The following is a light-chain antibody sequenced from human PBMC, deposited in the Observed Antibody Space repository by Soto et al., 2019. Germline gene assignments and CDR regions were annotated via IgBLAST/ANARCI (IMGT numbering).Light chain of an antibody. CDR1: QSISTY. Sequence: DIQMTQSPSSLSASVGDRVTITCRASQSISTYLNWYQQKPGNAPKLLIYAASNLQSGVPSRFSGSGSGTDFALTISSLQPEDFATYYCQQSYSTPPTFGQGTKVEIK. CDR2: AAS. CDR3: QQSYSTPPT. J-gene: IGKJ1*01. V-gene: IGKV1-39*01.